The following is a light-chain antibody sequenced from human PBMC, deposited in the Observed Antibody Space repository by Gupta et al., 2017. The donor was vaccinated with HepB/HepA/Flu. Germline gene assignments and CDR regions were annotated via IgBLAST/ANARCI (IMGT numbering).Light chain of an antibody. CDR3: QQLNSYRIT. V-gene: IGKV1-9*01. CDR1: QGISSY. J-gene: IGKJ5*01. CDR2: AAS. Sequence: DIQLTQSPSFLSASVGDRVTITCRASQGISSYLAWYQQKPGKAPKLLIYAASTFQSGVPSRFSGSGSWTEFTLTISSLQPEDFATYYCQQLNSYRITFGQGTRLEIK.